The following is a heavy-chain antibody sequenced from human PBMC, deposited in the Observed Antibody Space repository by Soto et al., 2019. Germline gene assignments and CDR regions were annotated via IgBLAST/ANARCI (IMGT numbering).Heavy chain of an antibody. D-gene: IGHD3-9*01. CDR3: ASSYYDILTGFY. J-gene: IGHJ4*02. Sequence: SETLSLTCTVSGGSISSSRCHWGWIRQPPGKGLEWIGSIYYSGSTYYNPSLKSRVTISVDTSKNQFSLKLSSVTAADTAVYYCASSYYDILTGFYWGQGTLVTVSS. V-gene: IGHV4-39*01. CDR1: GGSISSSRCH. CDR2: IYYSGST.